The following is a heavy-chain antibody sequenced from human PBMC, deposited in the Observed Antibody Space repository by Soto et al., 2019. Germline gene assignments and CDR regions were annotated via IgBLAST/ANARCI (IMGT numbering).Heavy chain of an antibody. D-gene: IGHD6-19*01. CDR2: VYFSGST. V-gene: IGHV4-59*01. J-gene: IGHJ4*02. CDR3: ARQEAVPGTPFES. Sequence: QERLQESGPGLVKPSETLSLTCSVSGGSINGYYWNWIRQPPGKGLEWLGNVYFSGSTHYNPSLEARLTISVDTSKKQISLKLRSVTAADTAVYYCARQEAVPGTPFESCGQGTLVSVSS. CDR1: GGSINGYY.